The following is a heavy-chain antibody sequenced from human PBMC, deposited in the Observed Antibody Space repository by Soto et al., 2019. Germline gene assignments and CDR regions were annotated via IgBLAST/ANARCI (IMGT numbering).Heavy chain of an antibody. V-gene: IGHV1-2*04. CDR3: ARGGTIQLGYRLGCGMDV. J-gene: IGHJ6*02. CDR2: INPNSGGT. CDR1: GYTFTGYY. Sequence: ASVKVSCKASGYTFTGYYMYWVRQAPGQGLEWMGWINPNSGGTNYAQKFQGWVTMTRDTSISTAYMELSRLRSDDTAVYYCARGGTIQLGYRLGCGMDVWGQGTTVTVSS. D-gene: IGHD5-18*01.